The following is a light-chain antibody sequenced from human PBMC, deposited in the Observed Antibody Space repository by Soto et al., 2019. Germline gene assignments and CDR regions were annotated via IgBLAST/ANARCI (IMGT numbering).Light chain of an antibody. J-gene: IGKJ1*01. CDR3: QQYGSSPWT. CDR1: QSVSSNY. V-gene: IGKV3-20*01. Sequence: EIVLTQPPGTLSLSPGERATLSCRASQSVSSNYLAWYQQKPGQAPRPLIYGASSRATGIPDRFSGSGAGTDFTLTISRLESEDFAVYYCQQYGSSPWTFGQGTKVDIK. CDR2: GAS.